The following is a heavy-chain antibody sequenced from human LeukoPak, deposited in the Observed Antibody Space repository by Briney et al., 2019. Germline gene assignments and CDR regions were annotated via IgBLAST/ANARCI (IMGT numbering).Heavy chain of an antibody. D-gene: IGHD2-2*01. CDR2: ISGSGGST. Sequence: GGSLRLSCAASGFIFSSYAMTWVRQAPGKGLEWVSAISGSGGSTYYADSVKGRFTISRDNSKNTLYLQMNSLRAEDTAVYYCAKPARGYCSSTSCLTFDYWGQGTLVTVSS. CDR1: GFIFSSYA. J-gene: IGHJ4*02. V-gene: IGHV3-23*01. CDR3: AKPARGYCSSTSCLTFDY.